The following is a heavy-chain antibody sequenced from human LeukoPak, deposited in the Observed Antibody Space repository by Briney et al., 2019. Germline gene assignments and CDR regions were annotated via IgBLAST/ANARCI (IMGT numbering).Heavy chain of an antibody. CDR2: IYGGDSAD. D-gene: IGHD5-12*01. Sequence: GGSLKISCKGLGYRFSIYWIAWVRQMHGKGLEWMGIIYGGDSADRYSPSFQGQVTISADKSMNTAYLQWSSLKASDTAMYYCTRRGSGYDHRHFDYWGQGTLVTVSS. V-gene: IGHV5-51*01. CDR1: GYRFSIYW. J-gene: IGHJ4*02. CDR3: TRRGSGYDHRHFDY.